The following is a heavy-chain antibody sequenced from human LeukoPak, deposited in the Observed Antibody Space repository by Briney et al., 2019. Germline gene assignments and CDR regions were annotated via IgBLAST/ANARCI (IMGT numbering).Heavy chain of an antibody. D-gene: IGHD1-1*01. V-gene: IGHV4-61*08. CDR1: GGSISSGGYY. CDR3: TRDNPGMTSTDT. CDR2: IYYSGST. Sequence: SETLSLTCTVSGGSISSGGYYWSWIRQPPGKGLEWIGYIYYSGSTNYNPSLKSRVTISVATSKNQFSLKLSSVTAADTAVYYCTRDNPGMTSTDTWGQGTLVTVSS. J-gene: IGHJ4*02.